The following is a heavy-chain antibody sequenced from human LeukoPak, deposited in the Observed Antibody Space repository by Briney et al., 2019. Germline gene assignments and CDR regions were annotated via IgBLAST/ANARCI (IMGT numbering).Heavy chain of an antibody. CDR2: IYSGGST. D-gene: IGHD6-19*01. J-gene: IGHJ2*01. CDR3: ARSSGWPSHHLPL. Sequence: GGSLRLSCAASGFIVNYNYMSWVRQAPGKGLEWVSVIYSGGSTYYADSVKGRFTISRDNSKNTLYLQMNSLRAEDTAVYYCARSSGWPSHHLPLWGRGTLVTVSS. CDR1: GFIVNYNY. V-gene: IGHV3-66*01.